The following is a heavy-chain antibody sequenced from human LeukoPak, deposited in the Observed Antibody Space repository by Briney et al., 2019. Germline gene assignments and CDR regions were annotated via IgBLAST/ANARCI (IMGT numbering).Heavy chain of an antibody. CDR2: IKRDGSQK. J-gene: IGHJ5*02. Sequence: GGSLRLSCAAPGFSFSSNWMGWVRKAPGKGLEWVAHIKRDGSQKYYLDSVKGRFTISRDNAKNSLYLQMNSLRVEDTAVYYCARLGLEVGGPNWFDPWGQGTLVTVSS. CDR1: GFSFSSNW. V-gene: IGHV3-7*01. D-gene: IGHD1-1*01. CDR3: ARLGLEVGGPNWFDP.